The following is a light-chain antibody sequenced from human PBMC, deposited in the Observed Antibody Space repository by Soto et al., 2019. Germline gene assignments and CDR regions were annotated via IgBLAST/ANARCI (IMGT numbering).Light chain of an antibody. J-gene: IGLJ3*02. Sequence: QSALTQPPSASGSPGQSVTISCTGTSSDVGGYNYVSWYQQHPGKAPKLMIYAVNKRPSGVPDRFSGSKSGNTASLTVSGLQAEDEADYYCSSYAGSIWVFGGGTQLTVL. V-gene: IGLV2-8*01. CDR3: SSYAGSIWV. CDR2: AVN. CDR1: SSDVGGYNY.